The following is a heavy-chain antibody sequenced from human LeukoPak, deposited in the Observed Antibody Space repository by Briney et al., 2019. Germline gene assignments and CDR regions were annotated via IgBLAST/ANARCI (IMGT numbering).Heavy chain of an antibody. CDR3: ARRTTGTTQGAFDI. V-gene: IGHV4-59*01. J-gene: IGHJ3*02. CDR1: GDSINVYH. Sequence: PSETPSLTCTVSGDSINVYHWSWIRQPPGKGLEWIGHIYYSGSTNYNPSLKSRVTISVDTSKNQFSLKLSSVTAADTAVYYCARRTTGTTQGAFDIWGQGTMVTVSS. CDR2: IYYSGST. D-gene: IGHD1-1*01.